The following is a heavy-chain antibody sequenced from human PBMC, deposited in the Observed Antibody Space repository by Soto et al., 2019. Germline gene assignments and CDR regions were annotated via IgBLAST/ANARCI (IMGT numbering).Heavy chain of an antibody. CDR2: ISAYNDYT. Sequence: QVQLVQSGAEVKKPGSSVKVSCKASGYTFIRYGISWVRQAPGQGLAWMGWISAYNDYTNYAQKLQGRVTMTKDTSTRIANLELRSLRSADTAVYYFAREGYYAGSCRYTPPRYYGMDVWGQGTTVTVSS. V-gene: IGHV1-18*01. CDR1: GYTFIRYG. J-gene: IGHJ6*02. D-gene: IGHD3-16*02. CDR3: AREGYYAGSCRYTPPRYYGMDV.